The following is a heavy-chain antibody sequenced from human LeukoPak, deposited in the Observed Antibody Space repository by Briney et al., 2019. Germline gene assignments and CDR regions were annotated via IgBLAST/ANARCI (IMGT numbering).Heavy chain of an antibody. Sequence: RGSLRLSCAASGFTFSSYAMHWVRQAPGKGLEWVAVISYDGSNKYYADSVKGRFTISRDNSKNTLYLQMNSLRAEDTAVYYCARDIENYYMDVWGKGTTVTVSS. CDR3: ARDIENYYMDV. D-gene: IGHD3-16*02. CDR1: GFTFSSYA. CDR2: ISYDGSNK. J-gene: IGHJ6*03. V-gene: IGHV3-30-3*01.